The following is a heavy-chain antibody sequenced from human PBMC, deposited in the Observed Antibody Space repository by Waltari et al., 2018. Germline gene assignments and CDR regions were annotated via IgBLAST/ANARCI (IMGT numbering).Heavy chain of an antibody. J-gene: IGHJ4*02. Sequence: EVQLVESGGGLVQPGRSLRLSCAASGFTFDDYAMHWVRQAPGKGLEWVSGINWNSDTIGYADSVKGRFTISRDSAKNSLFLQMNSLRAEDTALYFCAKDGGILWFGEVNYFFENWGQGTLVTVSS. CDR2: INWNSDTI. CDR1: GFTFDDYA. D-gene: IGHD3-10*01. V-gene: IGHV3-9*01. CDR3: AKDGGILWFGEVNYFFEN.